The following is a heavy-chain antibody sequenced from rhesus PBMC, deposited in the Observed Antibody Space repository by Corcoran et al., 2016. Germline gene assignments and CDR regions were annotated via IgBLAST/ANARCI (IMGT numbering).Heavy chain of an antibody. J-gene: IGHJ4*01. CDR1: GGSFSGYW. CDR3: ARDFYGSSYLEPFDY. CDR2: VNGNSGRT. Sequence: QVQLQESGPGLVKPSETLSLTCAVSGGSFSGYWWSGIRPPLGKGREWIGEVNGNSGRTNSNPSLKSRVTISKNASKNQFSLKLTSVTAADTAVYYCARDFYGSSYLEPFDYWGQGVLVTVSS. V-gene: IGHV4-80*01. D-gene: IGHD4-29*01.